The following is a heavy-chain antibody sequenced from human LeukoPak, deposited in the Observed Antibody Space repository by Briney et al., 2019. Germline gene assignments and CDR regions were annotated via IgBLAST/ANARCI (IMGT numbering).Heavy chain of an antibody. Sequence: ASVXXXCKASGYTFTSYYMHWVRQXPGQGLEWMGIINPSGGSTSYAQKFQGRVTMTRDTSTSTVYMELSSLRSEDTAVYYCARDQYSSSRGGGDAFDIWGQGTMVTVSS. J-gene: IGHJ3*02. D-gene: IGHD6-13*01. V-gene: IGHV1-46*01. CDR1: GYTFTSYY. CDR3: ARDQYSSSRGGGDAFDI. CDR2: INPSGGST.